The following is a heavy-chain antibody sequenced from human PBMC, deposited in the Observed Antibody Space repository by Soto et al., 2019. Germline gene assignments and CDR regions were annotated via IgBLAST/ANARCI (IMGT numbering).Heavy chain of an antibody. V-gene: IGHV3-7*04. CDR3: ARGWAHFDY. Sequence: GSLRLSCSASGFTFSTYWMSWVRQAPGKGLEWVANIKQDGSEKYYVDSVKGRFTISRDNAKNSLYLQMDSLRAEDTAVYYCARGWAHFDYWGQGTLVTVSS. CDR2: IKQDGSEK. J-gene: IGHJ4*02. D-gene: IGHD3-16*01. CDR1: GFTFSTYW.